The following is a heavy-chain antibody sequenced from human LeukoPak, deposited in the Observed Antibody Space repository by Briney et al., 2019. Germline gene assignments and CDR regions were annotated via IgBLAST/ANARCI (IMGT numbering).Heavy chain of an antibody. D-gene: IGHD3-22*01. CDR3: AKGYLYDSSAYYFDY. CDR2: ISGGGLTT. J-gene: IGHJ4*02. CDR1: GFTFSGYA. V-gene: IGHV3-23*01. Sequence: GGSLRLSCAASGFTFSGYAMSWVRQAPGKGLEWVSGISGGGLTTYYADSVKGRFTISRDNSKNTLYLQMNSLRAEDTAVYYCAKGYLYDSSAYYFDYWGQGTLVTVSS.